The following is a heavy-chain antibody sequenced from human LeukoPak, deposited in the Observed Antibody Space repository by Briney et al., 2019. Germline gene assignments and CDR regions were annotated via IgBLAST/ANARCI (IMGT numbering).Heavy chain of an antibody. V-gene: IGHV3-73*01. D-gene: IGHD3-22*01. CDR3: TRLEDLIYYYDSSGYDY. Sequence: GGPLSSPCEASGLPSMGLAIHWFRQAPGKGRNGVGRFRRKANSYATAYAASVKGRFTISRDDSKNTAYLQMNSLKTEDTAVYYCTRLEDLIYYYDSSGYDYWGQGTLVAVSS. CDR1: GLPSMGLA. CDR2: FRRKANSYAT. J-gene: IGHJ4*02.